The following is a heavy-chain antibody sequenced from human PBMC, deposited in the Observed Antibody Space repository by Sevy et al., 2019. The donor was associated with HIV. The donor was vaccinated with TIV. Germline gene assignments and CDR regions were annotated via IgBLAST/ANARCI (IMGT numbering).Heavy chain of an antibody. V-gene: IGHV3-23*01. J-gene: IGHJ4*02. CDR1: GFAFYDYS. D-gene: IGHD2-8*01. CDR3: AREGCTRPHDY. CDR2: LSFGCGKI. Sequence: GGSLRLSCAASGFAFYDYSMSWIRQAPGKGLEWVATLSFGCGKINYADSVKGRFTISRVNSKNSFYLQMDNLRVEDTPLYYCAREGCTRPHDYWGQGTRVTVSS.